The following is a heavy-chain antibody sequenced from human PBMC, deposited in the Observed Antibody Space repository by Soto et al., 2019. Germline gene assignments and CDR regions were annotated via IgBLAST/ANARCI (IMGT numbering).Heavy chain of an antibody. Sequence: QLQLQESGPGLVKPSETLSLTCTVSGGSISSSSYYWGWIRQPPGKGLEWIGSIYYSGSTYYNPSLQSRVTISVDTSKNQFSLKLSSVTAADTAVYYCARDGTVRPVYSSRPFDYWGQGTLVTVSS. D-gene: IGHD6-13*01. CDR1: GGSISSSSYY. V-gene: IGHV4-39*02. J-gene: IGHJ4*02. CDR2: IYYSGST. CDR3: ARDGTVRPVYSSRPFDY.